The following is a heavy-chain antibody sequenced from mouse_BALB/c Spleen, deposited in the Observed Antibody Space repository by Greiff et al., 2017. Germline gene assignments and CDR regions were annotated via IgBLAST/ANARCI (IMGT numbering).Heavy chain of an antibody. CDR1: GYTFTSYY. D-gene: IGHD2-3*01. CDR2: IYPGDGST. Sequence: QVQLQQSGPELVKPGASVKMSCKASGYTFTSYYIHWVKQRPGQGLEWIGWIYPGDGSTKYNEKFKGKTTLTADKSSSTAYMLLSSLTSEDSAIYFCAADGYLTLYAMDYWGQGTSVTVSS. V-gene: IGHV1S56*01. CDR3: AADGYLTLYAMDY. J-gene: IGHJ4*01.